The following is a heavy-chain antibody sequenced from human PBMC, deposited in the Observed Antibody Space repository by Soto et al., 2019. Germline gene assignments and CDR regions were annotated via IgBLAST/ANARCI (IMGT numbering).Heavy chain of an antibody. CDR3: ARDPFPTMISYFDY. CDR1: GFTFSSYW. CDR2: IKQDGSEK. V-gene: IGHV3-7*03. J-gene: IGHJ4*02. D-gene: IGHD3-22*01. Sequence: PGGSLRLSXAASGFTFSSYWMSWVRQAPGKGLEWVANIKQDGSEKYYVDSVKGRFTISRDNAKNSLYLQMNSLRAEDTAVYYCARDPFPTMISYFDYWGQGTLVTVSS.